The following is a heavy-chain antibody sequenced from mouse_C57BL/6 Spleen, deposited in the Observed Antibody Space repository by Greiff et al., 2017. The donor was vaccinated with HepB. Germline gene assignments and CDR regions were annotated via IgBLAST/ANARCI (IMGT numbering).Heavy chain of an antibody. Sequence: QVQLQQPGAELVRPGSSVKLSCKASGYTFTSYWMDWVKQRPGQGLEWIGNIYPSDSETHYNQKFKDKATLTVDKSSSTAYMQLSSLTSEDSAVYYCASGMVTTRDAMDYWGQGTSVTVSS. CDR2: IYPSDSET. CDR1: GYTFTSYW. CDR3: ASGMVTTRDAMDY. J-gene: IGHJ4*01. V-gene: IGHV1-61*01. D-gene: IGHD2-2*01.